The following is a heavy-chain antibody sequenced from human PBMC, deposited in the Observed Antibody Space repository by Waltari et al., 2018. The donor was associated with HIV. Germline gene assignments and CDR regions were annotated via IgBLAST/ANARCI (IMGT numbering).Heavy chain of an antibody. J-gene: IGHJ6*02. D-gene: IGHD1-1*01. V-gene: IGHV4-34*12. Sequence: QVQLQQWGAGLLKPSETLSLTCAVYGGSFSDYRWIWIRQPPGKGLEWIGEIMHSGSTNYTPSLKSRVTMSLDTSKNQFSLKLSSVTAADTAVYYCARRRMESYGMDVWGQGTTVTVSS. CDR3: ARRRMESYGMDV. CDR1: GGSFSDYR. CDR2: IMHSGST.